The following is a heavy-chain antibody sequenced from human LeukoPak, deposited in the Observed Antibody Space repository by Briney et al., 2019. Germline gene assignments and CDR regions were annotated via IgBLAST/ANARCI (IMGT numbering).Heavy chain of an antibody. J-gene: IGHJ6*02. D-gene: IGHD2-15*01. CDR3: AKGQRIYYYYGMDV. Sequence: GGSLRLSCAASGFTFNTYAMSWVRQAPGKGLEWVSGICGTGSSTYYADSVKGRFTISRDNSKNTLYLQMNSLRAEDTAVYYCAKGQRIYYYYGMDVWGQGTTVTVSS. CDR2: ICGTGSST. V-gene: IGHV3-23*01. CDR1: GFTFNTYA.